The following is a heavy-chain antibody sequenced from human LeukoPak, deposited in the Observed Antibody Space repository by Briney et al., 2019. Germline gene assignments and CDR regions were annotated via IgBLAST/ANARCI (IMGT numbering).Heavy chain of an antibody. Sequence: SETLSLTCTVSGGSISSYYWTWIRQPPGKGLEWVGHIYYSGNINYNPSLKSRVTISVDTSKNQISLKLRSVTATDTAVYYCARAEALTSLVRGVIPQPIDYWGQGTLVTVSS. V-gene: IGHV4-59*01. CDR2: IYYSGNI. D-gene: IGHD3-10*01. CDR3: ARAEALTSLVRGVIPQPIDY. J-gene: IGHJ4*02. CDR1: GGSISSYY.